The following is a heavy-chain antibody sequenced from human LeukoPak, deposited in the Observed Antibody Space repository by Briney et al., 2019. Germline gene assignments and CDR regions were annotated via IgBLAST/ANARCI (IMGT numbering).Heavy chain of an antibody. CDR3: ARGDSSGYQDY. V-gene: IGHV4-38-2*02. J-gene: IGHJ4*02. CDR1: GYSISSGYY. D-gene: IGHD3-22*01. CDR2: IYHSGST. Sequence: PSETLSLTCTVSGYSISSGYYWGWIRQPPGKGLEWIGSIYHSGSTYYNPSLKSRVTISVDTSKNQFSLKLSSVTAADTAVYYCARGDSSGYQDYWGQGTLVTVSS.